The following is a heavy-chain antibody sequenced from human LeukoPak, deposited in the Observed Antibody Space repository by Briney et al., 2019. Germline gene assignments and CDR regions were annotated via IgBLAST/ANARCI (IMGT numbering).Heavy chain of an antibody. CDR1: GGSISSSSYY. V-gene: IGHV4-39*07. Sequence: SETLSLTCTVSGGSISSSSYYWGWIRQPPGKGLEWIGSIYYSGSTYYNPSLKSRVTISVDTSKNQFSLKLSSVTAADTAVYYRARGPTRSSWSHSSLDYWGQGTLVTVSS. CDR2: IYYSGST. D-gene: IGHD6-13*01. J-gene: IGHJ4*02. CDR3: ARGPTRSSWSHSSLDY.